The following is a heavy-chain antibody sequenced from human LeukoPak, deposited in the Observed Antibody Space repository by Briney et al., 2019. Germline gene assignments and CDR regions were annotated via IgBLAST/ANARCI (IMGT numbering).Heavy chain of an antibody. D-gene: IGHD4-23*01. V-gene: IGHV3-9*01. J-gene: IGHJ4*02. CDR1: GFIFSSHG. CDR3: AKTDGGNFFDY. CDR2: ISWNSGSI. Sequence: GGSLRLSCAASGFIFSSHGMNWVRQAPGKGLEWVSGISWNSGSIGYADSVKGRFTISKDNAKNSLYLQMNSLRAEDTALYYCAKTDGGNFFDYWGQGTLVTVSS.